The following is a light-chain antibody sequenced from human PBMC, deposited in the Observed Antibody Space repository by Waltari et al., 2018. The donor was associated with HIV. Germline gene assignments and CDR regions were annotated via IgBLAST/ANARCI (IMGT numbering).Light chain of an antibody. Sequence: QSVLTQPPSTSGTPGQRVTISCSGSNSNIGSNTVSWFQQLPGKAPKVLIYGKNQRPSGVPDRFSGSKSGTSASLAIGGLQSEDEADYYCASWDDSLNGPVFGGGTTLTVL. CDR3: ASWDDSLNGPV. J-gene: IGLJ2*01. V-gene: IGLV1-44*01. CDR2: GKN. CDR1: NSNIGSNT.